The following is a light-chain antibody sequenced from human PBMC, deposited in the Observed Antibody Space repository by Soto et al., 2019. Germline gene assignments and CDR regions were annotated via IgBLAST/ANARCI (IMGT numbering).Light chain of an antibody. V-gene: IGLV2-18*02. Sequence: QSVLTQPPSVSGSPGQSVTISCTGTSTDFVSYNRVSWYQQPPGTAPKLIIYEASNRPSGVPDRFSGSKSGNTASLTISGLQAADEADYYCSSYTRTSSYVFGTGTKVTVL. J-gene: IGLJ1*01. CDR2: EAS. CDR1: STDFVSYNR. CDR3: SSYTRTSSYV.